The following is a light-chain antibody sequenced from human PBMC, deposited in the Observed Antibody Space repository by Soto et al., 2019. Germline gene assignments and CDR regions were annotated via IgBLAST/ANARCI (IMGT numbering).Light chain of an antibody. CDR3: QQYNNWRPWT. Sequence: EIVMTQSPATLSVSPGERATLSRRASQSVSSNLAWYQQKPGQAPRLLIYGASTRATGIPARFSGSGSGTEFTLTISSLQSEDFAVYYCQQYNNWRPWTFGQGTKVEIK. J-gene: IGKJ1*01. CDR1: QSVSSN. CDR2: GAS. V-gene: IGKV3-15*01.